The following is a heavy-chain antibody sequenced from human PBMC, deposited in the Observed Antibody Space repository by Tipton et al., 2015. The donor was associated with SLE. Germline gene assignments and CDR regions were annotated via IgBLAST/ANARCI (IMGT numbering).Heavy chain of an antibody. CDR1: GGSMSSHY. D-gene: IGHD1-1*01. CDR3: ARPQLGGYFYSLDV. Sequence: TLSLTCTVSGGSMSSHYWSWIRQPPGKGLEWIGYIYYNGRTNYNPSLKRRVTISASTSKKEFSLKLNSMTAADSALYYCARPQLGGYFYSLDVWGQETTVSVSS. V-gene: IGHV4-59*11. J-gene: IGHJ6*02. CDR2: IYYNGRT.